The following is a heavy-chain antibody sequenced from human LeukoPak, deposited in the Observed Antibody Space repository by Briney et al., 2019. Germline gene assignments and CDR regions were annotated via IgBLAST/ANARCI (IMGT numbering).Heavy chain of an antibody. Sequence: SETLSLTCTVSGGSISSYYWSWIRQPAGKGLEWIGRIYTSGSTNYNPSLKSRVTMSVDTSKNQFSPKLSSVTAADTAVYYCARSTRSGSYVDYWGQGTLVTVSS. V-gene: IGHV4-4*07. CDR1: GGSISSYY. D-gene: IGHD1-26*01. J-gene: IGHJ4*02. CDR3: ARSTRSGSYVDY. CDR2: IYTSGST.